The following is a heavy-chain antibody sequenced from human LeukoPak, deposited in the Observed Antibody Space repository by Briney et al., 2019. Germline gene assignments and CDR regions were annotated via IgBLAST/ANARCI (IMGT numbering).Heavy chain of an antibody. Sequence: GGSLRLSCTASGFTFGDYAMSWVRQAPGKGLEWVGFIRSKAYGGTTEYAASVKGRFTISRDGSKSIAYLQMNSLKTEDTAVYYCTRDPSYYDSSVYSPGAFDIWGQGTMVTVSS. CDR1: GFTFGDYA. CDR2: IRSKAYGGTT. CDR3: TRDPSYYDSSVYSPGAFDI. J-gene: IGHJ3*02. V-gene: IGHV3-49*04. D-gene: IGHD3-22*01.